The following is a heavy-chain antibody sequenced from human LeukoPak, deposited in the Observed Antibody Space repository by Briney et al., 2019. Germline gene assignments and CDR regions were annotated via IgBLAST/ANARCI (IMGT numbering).Heavy chain of an antibody. CDR2: MNPNSGNT. Sequence: ASVKVSCKASGYTFTTYDINWVRQATGQGLEWMGWMNPNSGNTGYAQKFEGRVTMTRNTPISTAYMELSSLRSEDTAVYYCARGLGVGATNYFDYWGQGTLVTVSS. D-gene: IGHD1-26*01. CDR1: GYTFTTYD. V-gene: IGHV1-8*01. CDR3: ARGLGVGATNYFDY. J-gene: IGHJ4*02.